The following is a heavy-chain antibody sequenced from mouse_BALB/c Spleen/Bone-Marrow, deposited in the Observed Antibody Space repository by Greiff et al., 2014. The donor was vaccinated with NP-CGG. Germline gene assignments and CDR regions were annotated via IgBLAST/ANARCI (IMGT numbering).Heavy chain of an antibody. CDR3: ARHAVDYFDY. V-gene: IGHV5-6-2*01. J-gene: IGHJ2*01. CDR1: GFTFSSYY. CDR2: INSNGGST. D-gene: IGHD1-1*02. Sequence: EVQLQESGGGLVKLGGSLKLSCAASGFTFSSYYMSWVRQTPEKRLELVAAINSNGGSTYYPDTAKGRFTISRDNAKNTLYLQMSSLKSEDTALYYCARHAVDYFDYWGQGTTLTVSS.